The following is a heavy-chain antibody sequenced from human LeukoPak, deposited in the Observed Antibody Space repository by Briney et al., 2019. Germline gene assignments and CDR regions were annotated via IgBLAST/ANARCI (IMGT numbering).Heavy chain of an antibody. CDR2: INHSGST. Sequence: PSETLSLTCAVYGGSFSGYYWSWIRQPPGKGLEWIGEINHSGSTNYNPSLKSRVTISVDTSKNQFSLKLSSVTAADTAVYYCARVRRRLLFGLDPWGQGTLVTVSS. CDR3: ARVRRRLLFGLDP. J-gene: IGHJ5*02. CDR1: GGSFSGYY. V-gene: IGHV4-34*01. D-gene: IGHD2-21*01.